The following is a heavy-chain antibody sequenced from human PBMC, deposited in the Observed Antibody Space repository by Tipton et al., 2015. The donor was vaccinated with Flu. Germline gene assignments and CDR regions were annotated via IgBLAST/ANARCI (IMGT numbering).Heavy chain of an antibody. CDR3: ARDQGFGGGLAYDYYLLDV. CDR1: GDSISTDYY. CDR2: VSRSGNT. J-gene: IGHJ6*02. V-gene: IGHV4-38-2*02. Sequence: LRLSCEVSGDSISTDYYWGWVRQFPGKGLEWIGSVSRSGNTDYNPSLERRVTISVDTSKSQFSLTLNSVTAADTAVYYCARDQGFGGGLAYDYYLLDVWGQGTTVTVSS. D-gene: IGHD3-10*01.